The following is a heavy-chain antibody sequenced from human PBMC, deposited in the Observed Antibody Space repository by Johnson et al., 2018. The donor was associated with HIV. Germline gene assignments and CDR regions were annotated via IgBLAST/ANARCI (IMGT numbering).Heavy chain of an antibody. D-gene: IGHD5-12*01. CDR1: GFTFSSHG. CDR2: IRYDGCNK. V-gene: IGHV3-30*02. CDR3: AKDFSGYSGYGDAFDI. J-gene: IGHJ3*02. Sequence: QVQLVESGGGVVQPGGSLRLSCAASGFTFSSHGMHWVRQAPRKGLERVAFIRYDGCNKYFADSVQGRFTISRDNSKNTLYLQMNSLRAEDTAVYYCAKDFSGYSGYGDAFDIWGQGTMVTVSS.